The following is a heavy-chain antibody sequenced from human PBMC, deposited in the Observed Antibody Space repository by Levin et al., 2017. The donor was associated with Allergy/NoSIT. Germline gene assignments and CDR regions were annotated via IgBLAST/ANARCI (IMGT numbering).Heavy chain of an antibody. D-gene: IGHD6-13*01. Sequence: AGGSLRLSCAASGFTFSSYWMAWVRQAPGKGLEWVATIKQDESEKYYVDSVKGRFTISRDNAKNSLYLQMDSLRAEDTAVDYGARDYDSSWLTHFDYWGQGTLVTVSS. CDR3: ARDYDSSWLTHFDY. J-gene: IGHJ4*02. V-gene: IGHV3-7*04. CDR1: GFTFSSYW. CDR2: IKQDESEK.